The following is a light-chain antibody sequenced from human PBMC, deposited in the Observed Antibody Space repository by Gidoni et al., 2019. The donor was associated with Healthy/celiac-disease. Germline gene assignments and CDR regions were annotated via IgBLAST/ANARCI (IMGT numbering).Light chain of an antibody. V-gene: IGKV3-15*01. CDR3: QQYNNWPLT. CDR1: QRVSSN. Sequence: EIVLTQSPPTLSPSPRERATLTCRASQRVSSNLAWYQQKPGQAPRLLIYGASTRATGIPARFSGSGSGTEFTLTISSLQSEDFAVYYCQQYNNWPLTFGGXTKVEIK. J-gene: IGKJ4*01. CDR2: GAS.